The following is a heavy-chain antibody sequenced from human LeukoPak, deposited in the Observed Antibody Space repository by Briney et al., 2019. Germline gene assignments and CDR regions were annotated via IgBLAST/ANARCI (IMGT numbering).Heavy chain of an antibody. Sequence: GGSLRLSCTASGFTLSTYTMNWVRQAPGEGLEWVSTISDSGSDTYYADSVKGRFTISRDNSKNTLYLQMTSLRAEDTAIYYCAKVPYSDYGSGRPPFMDVWGQGTTVAVSS. D-gene: IGHD3-10*01. J-gene: IGHJ6*02. CDR1: GFTLSTYT. CDR2: ISDSGSDT. CDR3: AKVPYSDYGSGRPPFMDV. V-gene: IGHV3-23*01.